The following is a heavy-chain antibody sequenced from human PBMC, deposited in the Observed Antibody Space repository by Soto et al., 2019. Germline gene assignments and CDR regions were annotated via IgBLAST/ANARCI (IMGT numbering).Heavy chain of an antibody. CDR3: ANSAATGPDF. V-gene: IGHV3-23*01. CDR2: ISATGGST. D-gene: IGHD1-1*01. J-gene: IGHJ4*02. Sequence: PGGSLRLACAASGFTFSRYAMNWVRQTPGKGLEWVSSISATGGSTYYADSVKGRFTISRDNSKNTLYLQMNSLRADDTALYYCANSAATGPDFWGQGTVVTVSS. CDR1: GFTFSRYA.